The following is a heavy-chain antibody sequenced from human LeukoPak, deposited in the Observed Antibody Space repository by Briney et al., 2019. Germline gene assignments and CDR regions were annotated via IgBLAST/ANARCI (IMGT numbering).Heavy chain of an antibody. D-gene: IGHD6-13*01. Sequence: PGGSLRLSCAASGFTVSSNYMSWVRQAPGKGLEWVSVIYSGGSTYYADSVKGRFTISRDNSKNTLYLQMNSLRAEDTAVYYCTRARYSSSWYLYYFDYWGQGTLVTVSS. V-gene: IGHV3-53*01. CDR2: IYSGGST. CDR1: GFTVSSNY. CDR3: TRARYSSSWYLYYFDY. J-gene: IGHJ4*02.